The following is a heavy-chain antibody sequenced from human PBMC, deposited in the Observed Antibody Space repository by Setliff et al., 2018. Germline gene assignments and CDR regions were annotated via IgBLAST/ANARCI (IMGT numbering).Heavy chain of an antibody. D-gene: IGHD3-10*01. J-gene: IGHJ4*02. CDR1: GYTFTDFG. Sequence: ASVKVSCKASGYTFTDFGVSWVRQAPGQGLEWVGWISPHNGNTYYAPKFQGTVLMTADTPTTTAYLELRSLRSDDTAVYYCSRLVRFCTRIVCQRLSGDDYWGQGTLVTVSS. V-gene: IGHV1-18*01. CDR3: SRLVRFCTRIVCQRLSGDDY. CDR2: ISPHNGNT.